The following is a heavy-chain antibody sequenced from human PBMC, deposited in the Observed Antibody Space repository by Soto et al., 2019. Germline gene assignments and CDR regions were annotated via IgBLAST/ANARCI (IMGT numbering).Heavy chain of an antibody. CDR1: GFTFSVYS. Sequence: GGSLRLSCAASGFTFSVYSMNWVRQAPGKGLEWISYISGGSTAIYYADSVEGRFTISRDNAKNSLYLQMSGLRDEDTAVYYCAGDSHMAAVFAFWGQGTLVTVSS. CDR2: ISGGSTAI. D-gene: IGHD6-19*01. J-gene: IGHJ4*02. V-gene: IGHV3-48*02. CDR3: AGDSHMAAVFAF.